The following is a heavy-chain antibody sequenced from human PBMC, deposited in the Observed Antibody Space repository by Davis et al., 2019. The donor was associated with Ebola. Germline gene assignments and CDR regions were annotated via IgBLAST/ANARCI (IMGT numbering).Heavy chain of an antibody. CDR3: ARGGYCSSTSCYTVFSYYYYGMDV. V-gene: IGHV1-46*01. Sequence: ASVKVSCKASGYTFTSYYMHWVRQAPGQGLEWMGIINPSGGSTSYAQKFQGRVTMTRDTSTSTVYMELSSLRSEDTAVYYCARGGYCSSTSCYTVFSYYYYGMDVWGQGTTVTVSS. CDR1: GYTFTSYY. CDR2: INPSGGST. J-gene: IGHJ6*02. D-gene: IGHD2-2*02.